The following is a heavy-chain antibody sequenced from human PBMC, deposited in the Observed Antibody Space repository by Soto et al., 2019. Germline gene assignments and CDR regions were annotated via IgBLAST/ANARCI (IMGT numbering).Heavy chain of an antibody. D-gene: IGHD1-7*01. CDR3: ARGTMAYYFDY. CDR1: EFSFTNFW. Sequence: GESPKISCKASEFSFTNFWIGWVRQMPGKGLEWMGIIYPGDSDTRYSPSFQGQVTISADKSVSTAYLQWSNLKASDTAMYYCARGTMAYYFDYWGQGTLVTVSS. CDR2: IYPGDSDT. V-gene: IGHV5-51*01. J-gene: IGHJ4*02.